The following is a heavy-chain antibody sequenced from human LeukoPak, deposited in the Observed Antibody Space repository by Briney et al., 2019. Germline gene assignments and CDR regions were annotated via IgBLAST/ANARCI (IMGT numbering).Heavy chain of an antibody. CDR2: INHSGST. Sequence: ETLSLTCAVYGGSFSGYYWSWIRQPPGKGLEWIGEINHSGSTNYNPSLKSRVTISVDTSKNQFSLKLSSVTAADTAVYYCARGLTYYYGSGSSRPADYWGQGTLVTVSS. CDR3: ARGLTYYYGSGSSRPADY. V-gene: IGHV4-34*01. D-gene: IGHD3-10*01. CDR1: GGSFSGYY. J-gene: IGHJ4*02.